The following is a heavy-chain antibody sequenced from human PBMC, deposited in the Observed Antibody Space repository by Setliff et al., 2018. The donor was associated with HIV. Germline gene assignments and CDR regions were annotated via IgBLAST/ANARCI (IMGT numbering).Heavy chain of an antibody. V-gene: IGHV3-7*01. CDR3: ARKLRPGHGMDV. CDR1: RCDFNNYW. CDR2: IGKDGSEK. Sequence: PGGSLRLSCAASRCDFNNYWVCWVRQAPGKGLEWVANIGKDGSEKNHVDSVKARFSITRDNAENSLYLQMSSLGAADTAVYYSARKLRPGHGMDVWGQGTTVTVSS. D-gene: IGHD3-10*01. J-gene: IGHJ6*02.